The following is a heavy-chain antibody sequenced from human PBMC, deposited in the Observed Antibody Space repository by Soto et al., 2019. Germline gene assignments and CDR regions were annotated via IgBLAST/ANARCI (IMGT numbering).Heavy chain of an antibody. Sequence: EVQLLESGGGLVQPGGSLRLSCAASGFTFSSYAMSWVRQAPGKGLEWVSAIYSGGSTYYADSVKGRFTISRDNSKNTLYLQMNSLRAEDTAVYYCARDTYYYDSSGYYPPSYYYYGMDVWGQGTTVTVSS. V-gene: IGHV3-23*01. J-gene: IGHJ6*02. CDR3: ARDTYYYDSSGYYPPSYYYYGMDV. CDR1: GFTFSSYA. CDR2: IYSGGST. D-gene: IGHD3-22*01.